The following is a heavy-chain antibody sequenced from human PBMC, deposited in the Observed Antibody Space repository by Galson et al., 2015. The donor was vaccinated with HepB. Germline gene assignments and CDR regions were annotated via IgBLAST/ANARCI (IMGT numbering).Heavy chain of an antibody. CDR1: GYSFTSYW. V-gene: IGHV5-10-1*01. CDR2: IGPSDSYT. J-gene: IGHJ6*02. D-gene: IGHD3-22*01. Sequence: SGAEVKKPGESLRISCKGSGYSFTSYWISWVRQMPGKGLEWMGRIGPSDSYTNYSPSFQGHVTISADKSISTAYLQWSSLKASDTAMYYCARLARYYYDSSGCPENHYYYYGMDVWGQGTTVTVSS. CDR3: ARLARYYYDSSGCPENHYYYYGMDV.